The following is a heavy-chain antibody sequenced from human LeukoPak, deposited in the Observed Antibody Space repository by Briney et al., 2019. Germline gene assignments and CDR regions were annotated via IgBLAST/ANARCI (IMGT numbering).Heavy chain of an antibody. D-gene: IGHD3-22*01. V-gene: IGHV1-18*01. CDR3: ARTERDYDSSGYFDAFDI. J-gene: IGHJ3*02. CDR2: ISAYNGNT. Sequence: ASVKVSCKASGYTFTSYGISWVRQAPGQGLEWMGWISAYNGNTNYAQKLQGRVTMTTNTSTSTAYMELRSLRSDDTAVYYCARTERDYDSSGYFDAFDIWGQGTMVTVSS. CDR1: GYTFTSYG.